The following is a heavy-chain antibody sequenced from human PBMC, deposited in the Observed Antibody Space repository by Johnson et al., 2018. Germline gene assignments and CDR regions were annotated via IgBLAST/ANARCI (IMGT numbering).Heavy chain of an antibody. CDR1: GYNFATSW. D-gene: IGHD6-19*01. CDR3: AKSGAIFNGWYDY. V-gene: IGHV5-51*01. CDR2: IYCGDSDT. Sequence: EVQLVESGAEVRQPGESLKISCKGSGYNFATSWIGWVRQMPGKGLEWMGIIYCGDSDTKYSPSFEGQVTISADKSINTAYLQWNGLKASDTAMYYCAKSGAIFNGWYDYWGQGTLVTVSS. J-gene: IGHJ4*02.